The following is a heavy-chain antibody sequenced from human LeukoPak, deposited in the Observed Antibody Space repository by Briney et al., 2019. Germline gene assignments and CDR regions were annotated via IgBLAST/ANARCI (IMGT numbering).Heavy chain of an antibody. CDR2: IYYSGST. Sequence: PSETLSLTCTVSGGSISSSSYYWGWIRQPPGKGLEWIGSIYYSGSTYYNPSLKSRVTISVDTSKNQFSLKLSSVTAADTAVYYCARDPRSGWLPEFDYWGQGTLVTVSS. D-gene: IGHD6-19*01. CDR1: GGSISSSSYY. J-gene: IGHJ4*02. CDR3: ARDPRSGWLPEFDY. V-gene: IGHV4-39*07.